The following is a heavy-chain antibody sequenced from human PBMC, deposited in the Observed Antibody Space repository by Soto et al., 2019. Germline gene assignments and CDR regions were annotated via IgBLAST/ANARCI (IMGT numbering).Heavy chain of an antibody. CDR3: ARAHFQSTHFDY. V-gene: IGHV3-30-3*01. CDR1: GFTFSSYA. Sequence: PGGSLRLSCAASGFTFSSYAMHWVRQAPGKGLEWVAVISYDGSNKYYADSVKGRFTISRDNSKNTLYLQMNSLRAEDTAVYYCARAHFQSTHFDYWGQGT. D-gene: IGHD3-3*02. J-gene: IGHJ4*02. CDR2: ISYDGSNK.